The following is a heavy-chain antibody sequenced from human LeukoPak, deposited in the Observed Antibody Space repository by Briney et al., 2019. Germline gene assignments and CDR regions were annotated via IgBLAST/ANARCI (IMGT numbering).Heavy chain of an antibody. CDR3: ATQWELHPAF. CDR1: GFIFSSYS. CDR2: ITKSGSVT. D-gene: IGHD1-26*01. J-gene: IGHJ4*02. V-gene: IGHV3-48*01. Sequence: PGGSLRLSCAASGFIFSSYSMNWVRQAPGKGLEWLAYITKSGSVTFYADFVKGRFTISRDNAKKSLYLQMNSLRVEDTAVYYCATQWELHPAFWGQGTLVTVSS.